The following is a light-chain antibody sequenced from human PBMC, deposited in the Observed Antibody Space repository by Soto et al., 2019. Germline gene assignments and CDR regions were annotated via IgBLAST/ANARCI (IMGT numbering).Light chain of an antibody. J-gene: IGKJ2*01. CDR1: QSVSSY. V-gene: IGKV3-11*01. Sequence: EIVLTQSPATLSLSPGERATLSCRASQSVSSYLAWYQQKPGQAPRLLIYDASNRATGIPARFSGSGSGTDFTLTISSLQSEDFAVYYCQEYNSWPYTFGQGTKLEIK. CDR3: QEYNSWPYT. CDR2: DAS.